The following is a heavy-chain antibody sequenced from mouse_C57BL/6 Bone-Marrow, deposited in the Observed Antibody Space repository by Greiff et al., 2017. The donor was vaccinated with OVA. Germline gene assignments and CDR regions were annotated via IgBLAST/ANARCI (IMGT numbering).Heavy chain of an antibody. V-gene: IGHV5-16*01. D-gene: IGHD2-5*01. CDR2: INYDGSST. J-gene: IGHJ2*01. Sequence: EVQLVESEGGLVQPGSSMKLSCTASGFTFSDYYMAWVRQVPEKGLEWVANINYDGSSTYYLDSLKSRFIISRDNAKNILYLQMSSLKSEDTATYYCARDFGSNGFDYWGQGTTLTVSS. CDR1: GFTFSDYY. CDR3: ARDFGSNGFDY.